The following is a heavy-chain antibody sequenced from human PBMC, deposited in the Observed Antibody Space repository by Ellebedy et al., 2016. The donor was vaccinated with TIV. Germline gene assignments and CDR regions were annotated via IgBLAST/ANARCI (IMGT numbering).Heavy chain of an antibody. CDR2: INPNTGDT. CDR3: ARNWRDVWKSYRYTDAFDI. D-gene: IGHD3-16*02. Sequence: ASVKVSCKASGYIFNGYYIHWVRQAPGQGLEWMGWINPNTGDTNYAQTFQGRVTMTRDTYISTAYMELSTLTSADTALYYCARNWRDVWKSYRYTDAFDIWGQGTVVTVS. J-gene: IGHJ3*02. V-gene: IGHV1-2*02. CDR1: GYIFNGYY.